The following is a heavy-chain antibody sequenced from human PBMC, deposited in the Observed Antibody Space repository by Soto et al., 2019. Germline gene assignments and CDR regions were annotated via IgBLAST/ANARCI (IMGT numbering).Heavy chain of an antibody. CDR2: IYYSGST. J-gene: IGHJ5*02. D-gene: IGHD3-10*01. CDR3: ARLARTYYYGSGSQNWFDP. V-gene: IGHV4-39*01. CDR1: GGSISSSSYY. Sequence: SETLSLTCTVSGGSISSSSYYWGWIRQPPGKGLEWIGSIYYSGSTYYNPSLKSRVTISVDTSKNQFSLKLSSVTAADTAVYYCARLARTYYYGSGSQNWFDPWGQGTLVTVSS.